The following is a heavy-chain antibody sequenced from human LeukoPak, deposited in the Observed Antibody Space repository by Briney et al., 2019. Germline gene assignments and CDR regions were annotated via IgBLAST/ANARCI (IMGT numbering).Heavy chain of an antibody. CDR2: IYYSGST. V-gene: IGHV4-31*03. Sequence: SETLSLTCTVSGGSISSDSYYWSWIRQRPGKGLEWIGYIYYSGSTYYNPSLKSRVTISADTSKNQFSLKLRSVTAADTAVYYCARTIAAAGTFYFDYWGQGTLVTVSS. J-gene: IGHJ4*02. CDR3: ARTIAAAGTFYFDY. D-gene: IGHD6-13*01. CDR1: GGSISSDSYY.